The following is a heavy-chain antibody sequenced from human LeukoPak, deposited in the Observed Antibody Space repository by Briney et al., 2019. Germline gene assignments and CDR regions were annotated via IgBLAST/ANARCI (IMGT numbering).Heavy chain of an antibody. J-gene: IGHJ4*02. CDR2: IKQDGSEK. Sequence: GGSLRLSCAASGFTFSKFWTTWVRQAPGKGLEWLANIKQDGSEKNYVDSVKGRFTISRDNAKNSLFLQMNSLRAEDTAVYYCADPPVGYWGQGTLVTVSS. CDR3: ADPPVGY. V-gene: IGHV3-7*01. CDR1: GFTFSKFW. D-gene: IGHD2-2*01.